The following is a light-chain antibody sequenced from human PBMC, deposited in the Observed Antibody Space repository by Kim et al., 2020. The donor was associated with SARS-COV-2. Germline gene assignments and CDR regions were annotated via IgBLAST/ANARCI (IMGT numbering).Light chain of an antibody. CDR1: QEVDNY. Sequence: PSVGDRVTITFQASQEVDNYLNWYQQKPGKAPKLLIYVASNLETGVPSRFSGGGSGTVFTFTISSLQPEDIATYYCQQYDSVPITFGQGTRLEIK. CDR2: VAS. V-gene: IGKV1-33*01. CDR3: QQYDSVPIT. J-gene: IGKJ5*01.